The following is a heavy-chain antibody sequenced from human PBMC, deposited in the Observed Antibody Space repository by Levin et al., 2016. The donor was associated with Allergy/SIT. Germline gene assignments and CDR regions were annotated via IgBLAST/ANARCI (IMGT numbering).Heavy chain of an antibody. CDR3: ATNGGH. V-gene: IGHV4-59*08. CDR1: GGSMSNYY. J-gene: IGHJ4*02. Sequence: GSLRLSCSVSGGSMSNYYWTWIRQSPGKAPEWIGYIFYSGSTSYNPSLKSRVTISLDTSNIQFSLKMTSVTAADTAVYYCATNGGHWGQGTLVTVSS. D-gene: IGHD1-1*01. CDR2: IFYSGST.